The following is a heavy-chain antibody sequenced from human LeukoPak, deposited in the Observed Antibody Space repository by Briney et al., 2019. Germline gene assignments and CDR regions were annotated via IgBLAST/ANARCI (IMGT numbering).Heavy chain of an antibody. V-gene: IGHV4-39*02. CDR3: ARDLVGSGYASRWYYYMDV. CDR1: GGSISSSSYH. Sequence: SETLSLTCSVSGGSISSSSYHWVWIRQPPGKGLERIGSVYYSGSTSYNPSLKSRVTISVDTSKNQFSLKLNSVTAADTAVYYCARDLVGSGYASRWYYYMDVWGRGTTVTVSS. D-gene: IGHD5-12*01. J-gene: IGHJ6*03. CDR2: VYYSGST.